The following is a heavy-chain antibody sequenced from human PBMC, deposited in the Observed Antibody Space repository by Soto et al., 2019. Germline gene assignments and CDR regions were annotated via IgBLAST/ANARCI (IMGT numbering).Heavy chain of an antibody. CDR2: FFSDAER. D-gene: IGHD4-17*01. J-gene: IGHJ6*02. V-gene: IGHV2-26*01. CDR1: GFSLSNPRMG. CDR3: ARMDGDYNYYAMDV. Sequence: KESGPVLVKPTETLTLTCTASGFSLSNPRMGVSWIRQPPGKPLEWLAHFFSDAERSYSASMQSRLTMSTDTSGSQVVLTMTNMDPVDTATYFCARMDGDYNYYAMDVWGQGTTVTVSS.